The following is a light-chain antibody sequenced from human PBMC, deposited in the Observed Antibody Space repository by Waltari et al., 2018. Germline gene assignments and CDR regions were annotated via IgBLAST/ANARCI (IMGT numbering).Light chain of an antibody. CDR2: AYS. CDR1: SSNIGAGYD. V-gene: IGLV1-40*01. J-gene: IGLJ3*02. Sequence: QSVLTQPPSVSGVPGPGVTISCTGSSSNIGAGYDVHWYQQLPGAAPKLLIYAYSNRPSGVPDRFYGSKSGTSASLAITGLQAEDEADYYCQSYDSALSAVFGGGTKVTVL. CDR3: QSYDSALSAV.